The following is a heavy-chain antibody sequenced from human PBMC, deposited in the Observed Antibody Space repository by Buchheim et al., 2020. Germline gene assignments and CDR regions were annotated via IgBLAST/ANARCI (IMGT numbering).Heavy chain of an antibody. CDR2: ISYDGSNK. CDR1: GFTFSSYG. D-gene: IGHD3-22*01. V-gene: IGHV3-30*18. Sequence: QVQLVESGGGVVQPGRSLRLSCAASGFTFSSYGMHWVRQAPGKGLEWVAVISYDGSNKYYADSVKGRFTISRDNSKNTLYLQMNSLRAEDTAVYYCANGSRITMIPGGYWGQGTL. J-gene: IGHJ4*02. CDR3: ANGSRITMIPGGY.